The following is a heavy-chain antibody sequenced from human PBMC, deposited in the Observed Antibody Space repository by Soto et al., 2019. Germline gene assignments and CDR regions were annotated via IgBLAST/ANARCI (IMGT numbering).Heavy chain of an antibody. CDR1: GFKVGSSY. CDR3: ATDSRNVGIGYFDS. CDR2: IVSGGST. Sequence: GGSLRLSCAASGFKVGSSYVTWVRQAPGEGLEWVSVIVSGGSTHYADSVTGRFTVSRDVSNNTVYLHMSSLRAEDTAVYFCATDSRNVGIGYFDSWGLGTLVTVS. V-gene: IGHV3-53*01. J-gene: IGHJ4*02. D-gene: IGHD1-26*01.